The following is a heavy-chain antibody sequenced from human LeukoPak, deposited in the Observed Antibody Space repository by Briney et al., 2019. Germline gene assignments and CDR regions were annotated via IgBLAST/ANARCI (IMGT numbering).Heavy chain of an antibody. J-gene: IGHJ4*02. V-gene: IGHV3-74*01. Sequence: GGSLRLSCAASGFTFNRYWMHWVRQVRGKGLVWVSRINSDGSSTTYADSVKGRFTISRDNARNTLYLQMNSLRAEDTAVYYCARGRGTIYMFDYWGQGTLVTVSS. CDR3: ARGRGTIYMFDY. CDR2: INSDGSST. D-gene: IGHD2/OR15-2a*01. CDR1: GFTFNRYW.